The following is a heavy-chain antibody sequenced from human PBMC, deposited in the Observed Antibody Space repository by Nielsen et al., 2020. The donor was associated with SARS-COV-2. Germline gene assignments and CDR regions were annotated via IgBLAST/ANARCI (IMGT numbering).Heavy chain of an antibody. J-gene: IGHJ3*02. CDR3: ARAPDYYASGTYDAFDI. CDR2: INAGNGNT. D-gene: IGHD2-8*01. V-gene: IGHV1-3*01. CDR1: GYTFTSYA. Sequence: ASVKVSCKASGYTFTSYAMHWVRQAPGQRLEWMGWINAGNGNTKYSQKFQGRVTITRDTSASTAYMELSSLRSEDTAVYYCARAPDYYASGTYDAFDIWGQGTLVTVSS.